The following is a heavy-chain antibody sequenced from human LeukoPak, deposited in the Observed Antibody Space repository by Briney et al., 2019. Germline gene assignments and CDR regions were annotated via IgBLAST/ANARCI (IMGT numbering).Heavy chain of an antibody. CDR3: ARDSGYDSSGYYHP. D-gene: IGHD3-22*01. J-gene: IGHJ5*02. Sequence: SETLSLTCTVSGGSISSSSYYWGWIRQPPGKVLEWIGNIYYSGSTSYNPSLKSRVTISVDTSKNQFSLKLSSVTAADTAVYYCARDSGYDSSGYYHPWGQGTLVTVSS. CDR2: IYYSGST. V-gene: IGHV4-39*07. CDR1: GGSISSSSYY.